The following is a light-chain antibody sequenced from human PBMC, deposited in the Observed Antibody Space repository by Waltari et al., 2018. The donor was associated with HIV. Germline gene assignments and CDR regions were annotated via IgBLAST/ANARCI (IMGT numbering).Light chain of an antibody. J-gene: IGKJ5*01. CDR2: GAS. CDR3: QQYGDSPIT. Sequence: EIVLTQSPGTLSSSPGDRATLSCRASQTITSNFLAWYQQRPGQAPRLLILGASSRATGIPDRFGGSGSGTDFTLTIGRLEPEDSAVYYCQQYGDSPITFGQGTRLEIK. V-gene: IGKV3-20*01. CDR1: QTITSNF.